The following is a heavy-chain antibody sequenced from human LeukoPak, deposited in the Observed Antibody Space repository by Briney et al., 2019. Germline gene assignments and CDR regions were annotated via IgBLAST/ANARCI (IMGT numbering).Heavy chain of an antibody. Sequence: ASVKVSCKASGYTFTSYGISWVRQAPGQGLEWMGWISTYNGNSNYEQSLQGRLTMTTDTSTSTFYMELSSLRSEDTAVYYCARHSLPGTTPFDYWGQGTLVTVSS. CDR2: ISTYNGNS. J-gene: IGHJ4*02. D-gene: IGHD1-1*01. CDR3: ARHSLPGTTPFDY. CDR1: GYTFTSYG. V-gene: IGHV1-18*01.